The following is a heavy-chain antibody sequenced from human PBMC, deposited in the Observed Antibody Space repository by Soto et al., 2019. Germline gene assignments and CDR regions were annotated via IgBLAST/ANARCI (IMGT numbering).Heavy chain of an antibody. CDR3: AKDRGPCSGNKCSSLYYYYGMDV. CDR2: VSWNSEIV. CDR1: GFKFGDYA. Sequence: AGGSLRLSCEASGFKFGDYAMHWVRQAPGKGLEWVSGVSWNSEIVGYADSVKGRFTISRDNAKDSLYLEMNSLRTEDTALYYCAKDRGPCSGNKCSSLYYYYGMDVWGQGTTVTVSS. J-gene: IGHJ6*02. D-gene: IGHD2-15*01. V-gene: IGHV3-9*01.